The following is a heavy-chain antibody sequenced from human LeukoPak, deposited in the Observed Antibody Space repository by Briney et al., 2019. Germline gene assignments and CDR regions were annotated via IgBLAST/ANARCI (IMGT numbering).Heavy chain of an antibody. J-gene: IGHJ6*03. V-gene: IGHV4-59*08. CDR2: IYYSGST. Sequence: SETLSLTCTVSGGSISIYYWSWIRQPPGKGLEWIGYIYYSGSTNYNPSLKSRVTISVDTSKNQFSLKLSSVTAADTAVYYCARRDPSNYYYYYMDVWGKGTTVTVSS. CDR1: GGSISIYY. D-gene: IGHD4-11*01. CDR3: ARRDPSNYYYYYMDV.